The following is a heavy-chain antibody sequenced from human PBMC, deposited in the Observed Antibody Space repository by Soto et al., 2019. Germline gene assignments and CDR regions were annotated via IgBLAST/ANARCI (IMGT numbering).Heavy chain of an antibody. CDR1: GFTFSTYD. CDR3: VRQAKLTSVTANVGYYYGLDV. Sequence: PGGSLRLSCAASGFTFSTYDMSWVRQAPGKGLEWVSVIGTSGSGTYYADSVKGRFTISRDNSESTLYLQMNSLRVEDTALYYCVRQAKLTSVTANVGYYYGLDVWGQGTTVTVS. J-gene: IGHJ6*02. D-gene: IGHD4-4*01. V-gene: IGHV3-23*01. CDR2: IGTSGSGT.